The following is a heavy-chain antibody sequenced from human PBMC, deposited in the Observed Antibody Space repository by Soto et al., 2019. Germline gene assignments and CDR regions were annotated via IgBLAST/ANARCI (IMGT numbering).Heavy chain of an antibody. J-gene: IGHJ4*02. CDR3: AKGLYYYDSSGYRVFDY. CDR1: GFTFSGDW. V-gene: IGHV3-74*01. D-gene: IGHD3-22*01. Sequence: PGGSLRLSCVASGFTFSGDWMHWVRQVPGKGLVWVSRISPDGTTTYYADSVKGRFTISRDNAKKTVYPQMHGLRADDTAVYYCAKGLYYYDSSGYRVFDYWGQGALVTVSS. CDR2: ISPDGTTT.